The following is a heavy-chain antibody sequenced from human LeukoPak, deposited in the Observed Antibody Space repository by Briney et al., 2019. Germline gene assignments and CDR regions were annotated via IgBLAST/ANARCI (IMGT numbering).Heavy chain of an antibody. V-gene: IGHV3-7*01. J-gene: IGHJ4*02. CDR3: AREGNSGYYPY. D-gene: IGHD3-22*01. Sequence: PGGSLRLSCAASGFTFSSYWMSWVRQAPGKGLEWVANIKQDGSEKYYVDSVKGRFTISRDNSKNTLYLQMSSLRAEDTAMYYCAREGNSGYYPYWGQGILVTVSS. CDR2: IKQDGSEK. CDR1: GFTFSSYW.